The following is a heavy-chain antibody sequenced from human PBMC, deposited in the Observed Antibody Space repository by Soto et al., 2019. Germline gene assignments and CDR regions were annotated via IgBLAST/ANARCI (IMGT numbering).Heavy chain of an antibody. D-gene: IGHD4-17*01. CDR1: GGSISSYY. Sequence: QVQLQESGPGLVKPSETLSLTCTVSGGSISSYYWSWIRQPPGKGLEWIGYIYYSGSTNYNPSLKSRVTISVHTSKNQFSLKLSSVTAAATAVYFCARDYGDHFDYWGQGTLVTVSS. J-gene: IGHJ4*02. V-gene: IGHV4-59*12. CDR2: IYYSGST. CDR3: ARDYGDHFDY.